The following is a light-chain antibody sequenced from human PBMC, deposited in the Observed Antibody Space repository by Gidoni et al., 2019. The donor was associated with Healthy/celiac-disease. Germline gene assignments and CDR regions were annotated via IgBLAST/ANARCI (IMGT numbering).Light chain of an antibody. CDR2: EVS. V-gene: IGLV2-14*01. Sequence: QSALTQPASVSASPGQSITISCTGTSSDVGGYNYVSWYQQHPGKAPKLMIYEVSNRPSGVSNRFSGSKSGNTASLTISGLQAEDEADYYCSSYTSSSWVFGGGTKLTVL. CDR1: SSDVGGYNY. J-gene: IGLJ3*02. CDR3: SSYTSSSWV.